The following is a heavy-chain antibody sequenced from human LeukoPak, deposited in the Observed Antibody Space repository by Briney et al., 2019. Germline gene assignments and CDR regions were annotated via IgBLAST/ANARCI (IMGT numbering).Heavy chain of an antibody. CDR2: IYGNGST. Sequence: SETLSLTCTVSGDPISDYCWTWIRQPAGKGLEWIGRIYGNGSTNYNPSLKSRVAMSIDTSKMQFSLKLRSVTAAETAVYYCARVGEWLFDIDVWGKGTTVIVSS. CDR1: GDPISDYC. V-gene: IGHV4-4*07. D-gene: IGHD3-16*01. J-gene: IGHJ6*03. CDR3: ARVGEWLFDIDV.